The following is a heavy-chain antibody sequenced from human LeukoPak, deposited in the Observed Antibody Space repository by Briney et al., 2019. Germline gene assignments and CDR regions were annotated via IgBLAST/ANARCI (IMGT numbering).Heavy chain of an antibody. Sequence: GGSLRLSCAASGLTFSSYVMNWVRQAPGKGLEWVSYISSSSSSIYYADSVKGRFTISRDNAKNSLYLQMNSLRDEDTAVYYCARSRCSGGSCYAWGAAFDIWGQGTMVTVSS. CDR3: ARSRCSGGSCYAWGAAFDI. CDR2: ISSSSSSI. CDR1: GLTFSSYV. V-gene: IGHV3-48*02. J-gene: IGHJ3*02. D-gene: IGHD2-15*01.